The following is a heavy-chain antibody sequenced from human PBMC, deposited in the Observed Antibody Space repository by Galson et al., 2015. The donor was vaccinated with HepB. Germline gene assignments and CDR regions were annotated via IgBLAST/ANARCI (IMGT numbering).Heavy chain of an antibody. D-gene: IGHD5-12*01. V-gene: IGHV3-23*01. J-gene: IGHJ4*01. Sequence: SLRLSCAASGFTFSSYAMSWVRQAPGKGLEWVSDISGSGGSTYYADSVKVRFTISRDNSKTTLYLQMNSLRADDTAVYYCAKTQHQFSLAFDYWGQGTLVTVSS. CDR1: GFTFSSYA. CDR2: ISGSGGST. CDR3: AKTQHQFSLAFDY.